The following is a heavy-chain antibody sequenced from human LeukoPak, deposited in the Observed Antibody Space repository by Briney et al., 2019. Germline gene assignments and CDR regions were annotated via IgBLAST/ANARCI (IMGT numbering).Heavy chain of an antibody. CDR2: IVVDSDNA. CDR3: AAPYTSSWFDL. J-gene: IGHJ5*02. CDR1: GFTFTSRSA. D-gene: IGHD6-13*01. Sequence: ASVKVSCKASGFTFTSRSAVQWVRQARGQRLEWIGWIVVDSDNADYAENFQERVTITRDMSASTSYMELSSLRSEDTAVYFCAAPYTSSWFDLWGQGTLVTVSS. V-gene: IGHV1-58*01.